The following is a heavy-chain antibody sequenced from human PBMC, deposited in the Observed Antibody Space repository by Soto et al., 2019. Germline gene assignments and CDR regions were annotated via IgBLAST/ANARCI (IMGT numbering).Heavy chain of an antibody. J-gene: IGHJ4*02. D-gene: IGHD3-10*01. CDR2: IGTAGDT. CDR3: ARSPKSGFQDPYFDY. V-gene: IGHV3-13*01. CDR1: GFTFSSYD. Sequence: GGSLRLSCAASGFTFSSYDMHWVRQATGKGLEWVSAIGTAGDTYYPGSVKGRFTISRENAKNSLYLQMNSLRAGDTAVYYCARSPKSGFQDPYFDYWGQGTLVTVS.